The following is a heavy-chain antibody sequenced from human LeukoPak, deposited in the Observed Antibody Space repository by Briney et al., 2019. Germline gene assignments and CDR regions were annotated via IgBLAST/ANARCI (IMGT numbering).Heavy chain of an antibody. D-gene: IGHD3-9*01. CDR1: GGSVSSRSYY. CDR2: IFVSGST. V-gene: IGHV4-61*10. CDR3: ARCLTRTYYYYFMDV. J-gene: IGHJ6*03. Sequence: PSETLSLTCTVSGGSVSSRSYYWTWIRQPAGKGLEWIGHIFVSGSTHYNPSLKSRVTMSVDSSKNQLSLKLNSVTAADTAVYYCARCLTRTYYYYFMDVWGKGTTVTVSS.